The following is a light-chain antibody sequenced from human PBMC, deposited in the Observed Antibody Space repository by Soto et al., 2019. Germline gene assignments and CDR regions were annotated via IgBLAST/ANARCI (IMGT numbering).Light chain of an antibody. V-gene: IGKV3-15*01. Sequence: EIVMTQSPATLSVSPGERATLSCRASQSVSSNLAWYQKKPGQAPRILIYGASTRATGNPARFSGSGSGTECTLTISSLQSKDFAVYYFQQYNNWPYTFGQGTKLEIK. CDR3: QQYNNWPYT. CDR2: GAS. CDR1: QSVSSN. J-gene: IGKJ2*01.